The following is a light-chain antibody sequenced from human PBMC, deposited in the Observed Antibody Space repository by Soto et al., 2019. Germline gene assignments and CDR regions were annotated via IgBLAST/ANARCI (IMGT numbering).Light chain of an antibody. V-gene: IGKV3-20*01. CDR1: QTVGSY. CDR2: GAS. CDR3: QQYGSSGT. Sequence: EIVLTQSPATLSLSPGERATLSCRASQTVGSYLAWYQQKPGQAPRLLMYGASSRATGIPDRFSGSRSGTDFTLTISRLEPEDFAVYYCQQYGSSGTFGQGTRWIS. J-gene: IGKJ1*01.